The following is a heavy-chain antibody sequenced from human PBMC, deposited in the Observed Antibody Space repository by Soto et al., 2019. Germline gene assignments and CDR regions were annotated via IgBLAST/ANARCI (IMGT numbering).Heavy chain of an antibody. V-gene: IGHV3-23*01. CDR2: ISGSGGST. CDR3: AKSHIYGSGSYDN. CDR1: GLSLSSYA. Sequence: XGWLKISCSPCGLSLSSYAMPCVLQAPGKGLEWVSAISGSGGSTYYAESVKGRFTISRDKSKNRLYLQMNSLRAEDTAVYYWAKSHIYGSGSYDNRGQGPLLTVSS. J-gene: IGHJ4*02. D-gene: IGHD3-10*01.